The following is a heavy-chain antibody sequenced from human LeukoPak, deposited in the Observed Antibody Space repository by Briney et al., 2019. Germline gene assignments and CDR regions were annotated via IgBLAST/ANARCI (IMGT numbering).Heavy chain of an antibody. Sequence: ASVKVSCKASGYTFTAYYIHWVRQAPGQGLEWMGWISAYNGNTNYAQKLQGRVTMTTDTSTSTAYMELRSLRSDDTAVYYCAREVVVVAAKGGRPWFDPWGQGTLVTVSS. CDR1: GYTFTAYY. CDR2: ISAYNGNT. J-gene: IGHJ5*02. D-gene: IGHD2-15*01. CDR3: AREVVVVAAKGGRPWFDP. V-gene: IGHV1-18*01.